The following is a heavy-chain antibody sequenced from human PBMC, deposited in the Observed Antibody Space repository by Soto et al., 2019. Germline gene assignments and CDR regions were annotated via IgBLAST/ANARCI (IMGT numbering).Heavy chain of an antibody. D-gene: IGHD4-17*01. Sequence: ELQLVESGGGLVQPGGSLRLSCAASGFSVSINYVNWVRQAPGKGLEWVSVIYSGGTTHYADSVKGRFTISREAAKNRQYLQMNSLGFDDTAVYYCAGDWTAGDFVDAFDVWGQGTMVTVSS. CDR1: GFSVSINY. V-gene: IGHV3-66*01. J-gene: IGHJ3*01. CDR3: AGDWTAGDFVDAFDV. CDR2: IYSGGTT.